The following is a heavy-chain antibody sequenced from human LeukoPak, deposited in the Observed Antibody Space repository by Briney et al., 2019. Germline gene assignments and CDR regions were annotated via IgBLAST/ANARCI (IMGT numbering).Heavy chain of an antibody. CDR1: GFTFSDYW. Sequence: RTGGSLRLSCAASGFTFSDYWMSWVRQAPGKGLEWVANIKEDGSEKYYVDSVKGRFTISRDNAKNSLYLQMNSLRVEDTAVYHCARASRGIAANLCFYYWGQGTLVTVSS. J-gene: IGHJ4*02. CDR2: IKEDGSEK. D-gene: IGHD2-15*01. CDR3: ARASRGIAANLCFYY. V-gene: IGHV3-7*01.